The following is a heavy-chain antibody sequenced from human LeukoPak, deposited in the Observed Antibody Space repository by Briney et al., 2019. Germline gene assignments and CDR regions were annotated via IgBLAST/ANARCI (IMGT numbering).Heavy chain of an antibody. CDR3: ATMMYSSSPRDY. V-gene: IGHV1-2*02. D-gene: IGHD6-6*01. Sequence: ASVKVSCKASGYTFTGYYIHWVRQAPGQGPGWMGWISPKSGATNYAQKFQGRVTMATDTSITTAYLELSSLRSDDTAVYYCATMMYSSSPRDYWDQGTLVTVSS. J-gene: IGHJ4*02. CDR2: ISPKSGAT. CDR1: GYTFTGYY.